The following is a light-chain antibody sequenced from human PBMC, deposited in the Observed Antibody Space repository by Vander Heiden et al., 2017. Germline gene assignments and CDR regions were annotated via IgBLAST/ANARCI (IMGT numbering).Light chain of an antibody. Sequence: QSVLTQPPSVSGCPGQRVTIPCTGSSSNIGAGYDVDWYQQLPVTAPKLLIYGNSNRPSGVPDRFSGSKSGTSASLASTGLQAEDEADYYCQSYDSSLSGSVFGGGTKLTVL. CDR2: GNS. CDR1: SSNIGAGYD. J-gene: IGLJ2*01. V-gene: IGLV1-40*01. CDR3: QSYDSSLSGSV.